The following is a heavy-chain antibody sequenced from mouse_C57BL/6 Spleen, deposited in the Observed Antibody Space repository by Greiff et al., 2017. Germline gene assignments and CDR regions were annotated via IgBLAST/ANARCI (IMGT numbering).Heavy chain of an antibody. J-gene: IGHJ2*01. CDR2: IDPSDSYT. D-gene: IGHD1-1*01. V-gene: IGHV1-69*01. CDR3: ARHGGSNYFDY. Sequence: QVQLKQPGAELVMPGASVKLSCKASGYTFTSYWMHWVKQRPGQGLEWIGEIDPSDSYTNYNQKFKGKSTLTVDKSSSTAYMQLSSLTSEDSAVYYCARHGGSNYFDYWGQGTTLTVSS. CDR1: GYTFTSYW.